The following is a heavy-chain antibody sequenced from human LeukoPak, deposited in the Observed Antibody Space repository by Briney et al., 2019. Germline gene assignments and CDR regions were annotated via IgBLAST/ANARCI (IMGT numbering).Heavy chain of an antibody. D-gene: IGHD3-10*01. Sequence: ASVKVSCKASGGTFSSYAISWVRQAPGQGLEWMGGIIPIFGTANYAQKFQGRVTITADESTSTAYMELSSLRSEDTAVYYCAKDLGTLISGIYYYYFDCWGQGTLVTVSS. CDR2: IIPIFGTA. V-gene: IGHV1-69*13. J-gene: IGHJ4*02. CDR3: AKDLGTLISGIYYYYFDC. CDR1: GGTFSSYA.